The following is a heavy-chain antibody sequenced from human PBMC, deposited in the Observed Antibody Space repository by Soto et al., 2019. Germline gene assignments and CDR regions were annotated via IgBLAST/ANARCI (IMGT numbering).Heavy chain of an antibody. CDR3: ARGIAAAGPNNWFDP. Sequence: QVQLVQSGAEVKKPGSSVKVSCKASGGTFSSYAISWVRQAPGQGLEWMGGIIPIFGTANYAQKFQCRVTITACESTSTAYMELSSLRSEDTAVYYCARGIAAAGPNNWFDPWGQGTLVTVSS. J-gene: IGHJ5*02. D-gene: IGHD6-13*01. CDR2: IIPIFGTA. CDR1: GGTFSSYA. V-gene: IGHV1-69*01.